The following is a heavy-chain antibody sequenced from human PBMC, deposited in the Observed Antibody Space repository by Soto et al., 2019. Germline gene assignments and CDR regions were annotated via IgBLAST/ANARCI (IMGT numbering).Heavy chain of an antibody. D-gene: IGHD2-2*01. J-gene: IGHJ4*02. V-gene: IGHV3-48*01. Sequence: EVHLVESGGGLLQPGGSLRLSCAASGFTFSTYSMNWVRQAPGQGLEWVAYIGGSGTTMSYADSVKGRFTISRDNAKNSLYLQMNSLSAEDTAVYYCARVNEYPIDYWGQGTLVTVSS. CDR3: ARVNEYPIDY. CDR1: GFTFSTYS. CDR2: IGGSGTTM.